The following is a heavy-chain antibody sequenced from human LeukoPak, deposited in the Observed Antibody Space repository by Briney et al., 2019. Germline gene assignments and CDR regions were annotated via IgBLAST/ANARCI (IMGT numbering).Heavy chain of an antibody. J-gene: IGHJ4*02. V-gene: IGHV4-39*01. CDR1: GGSIASTNYY. D-gene: IGHD5-24*01. CDR2: IYYNGAT. Sequence: SETLSLTXTVSGGSIASTNYYWGWVRQPPGKGLDWIGTIYYNGATQYNPSLTSRVTVSVDTSKNQFSLRLTSVTAADAAIYFCAIEFRYDGYHRGGWGQGTLVTVSS. CDR3: AIEFRYDGYHRGG.